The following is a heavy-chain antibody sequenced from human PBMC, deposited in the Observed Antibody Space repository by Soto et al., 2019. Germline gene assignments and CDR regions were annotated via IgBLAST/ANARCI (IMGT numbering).Heavy chain of an antibody. Sequence: QVQLVESGGGVVQPGRSLRLSCAASGFTFSSYGMHWVRQAPGKGLEWGAVIWYDGSNKYYADSVKGRFTISRDNSKNTLNLQRNSLRAEDTAVYYCAAAESYYFDYWGQGTLVTVSS. CDR2: IWYDGSNK. J-gene: IGHJ4*02. CDR3: AAAESYYFDY. V-gene: IGHV3-33*01. CDR1: GFTFSSYG.